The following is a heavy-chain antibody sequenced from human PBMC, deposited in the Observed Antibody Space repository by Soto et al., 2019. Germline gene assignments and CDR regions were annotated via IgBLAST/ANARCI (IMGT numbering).Heavy chain of an antibody. CDR2: ISGSGGST. J-gene: IGHJ5*02. CDR3: ATTQWLVLDWFDP. V-gene: IGHV3-23*01. Sequence: PGGSLRLSCAASGFTFSSYAMSWVRQDPGKGLEWVSAISGSGGSTYYADSVKGRFTISRDNSKNTLYLQMNSLRAEDTAVYYCATTQWLVLDWFDPWGQGTLVTVSS. D-gene: IGHD6-19*01. CDR1: GFTFSSYA.